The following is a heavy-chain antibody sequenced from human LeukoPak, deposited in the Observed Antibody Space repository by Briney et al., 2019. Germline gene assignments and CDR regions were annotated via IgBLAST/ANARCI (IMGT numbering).Heavy chain of an antibody. Sequence: SETLSLTCTVSGGSISNYYWSWIRQPPGKGLEWIGFIHYSGSTTYNPSLKSRVSISVDTSKSHFSLKLSSVSAADTAVYYCARVVVGGSGSYYTTIDYWGQGTLVTVSS. V-gene: IGHV4-59*01. CDR2: IHYSGST. CDR1: GGSISNYY. CDR3: ARVVVGGSGSYYTTIDY. J-gene: IGHJ4*02. D-gene: IGHD3-10*01.